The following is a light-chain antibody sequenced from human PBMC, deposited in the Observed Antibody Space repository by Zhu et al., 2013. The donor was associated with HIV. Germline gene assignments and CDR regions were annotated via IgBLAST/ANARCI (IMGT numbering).Light chain of an antibody. V-gene: IGKV1-5*03. CDR3: QQYYSYS. CDR1: QSISSW. CDR2: KAS. J-gene: IGKJ2*01. Sequence: DIQMTQSPSTLSASVGDRVTITCRASQSISSWLAWYQQKPGTAPKLLIYKASTLESGVPSRFSGSGSGTEFTLTISSLQPDDFATYYCQQYYSYSFGRGT.